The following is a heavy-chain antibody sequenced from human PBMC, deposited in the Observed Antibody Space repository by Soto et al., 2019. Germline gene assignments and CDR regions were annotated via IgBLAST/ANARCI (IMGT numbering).Heavy chain of an antibody. CDR2: IYYSGST. CDR3: AREEIVVVPAASLGGMDV. V-gene: IGHV4-31*03. CDR1: GGSISSGGYY. J-gene: IGHJ6*02. D-gene: IGHD2-2*01. Sequence: PSETLSLTCTVSGGSISSGGYYWSWIRQHPGKGLEWIGYIYYSGSTYYNPSLKSRVTISVDPSKNQFSLKLSSVTAADTAVYYCAREEIVVVPAASLGGMDVWSQGTTVTVSS.